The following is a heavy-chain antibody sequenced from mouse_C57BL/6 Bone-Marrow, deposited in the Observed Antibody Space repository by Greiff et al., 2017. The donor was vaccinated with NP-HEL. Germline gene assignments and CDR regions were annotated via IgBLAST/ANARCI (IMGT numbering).Heavy chain of an antibody. J-gene: IGHJ3*01. D-gene: IGHD1-1*01. CDR2: INPGSGGT. Sequence: QVQLQQSGAELVRPGTSVKVSCKASGYAFTNYLIEWVKQRPGQGLEWIGVINPGSGGTNYNEKFKGKATLTADKSSSTSYMQLSSLTSEDSAVYFCAREEVNYYGSSYGFAYWGQGTLVTVSA. V-gene: IGHV1-54*01. CDR1: GYAFTNYL. CDR3: AREEVNYYGSSYGFAY.